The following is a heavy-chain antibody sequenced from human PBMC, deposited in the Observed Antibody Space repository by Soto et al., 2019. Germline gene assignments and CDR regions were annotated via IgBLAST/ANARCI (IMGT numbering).Heavy chain of an antibody. Sequence: QVQLVQSGDEVKKPGSSVKVSCKASGGTFSSYSINWVRQAPGQGLEWMGEIIPIFGTANYAQKFQGRVTITADESTSTAHMELSSLRSEDTAVYYCARDGGRHSGGIDYWGQGTLVTVSS. V-gene: IGHV1-69*01. CDR2: IIPIFGTA. CDR1: GGTFSSYS. J-gene: IGHJ4*02. CDR3: ARDGGRHSGGIDY. D-gene: IGHD1-26*01.